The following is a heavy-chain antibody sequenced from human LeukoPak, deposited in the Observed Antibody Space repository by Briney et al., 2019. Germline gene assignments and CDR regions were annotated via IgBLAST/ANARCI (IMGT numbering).Heavy chain of an antibody. CDR2: IYSGGST. D-gene: IGHD2-21*01. J-gene: IGHJ4*02. CDR1: GFTFSSYW. CDR3: ARSLLQANDY. Sequence: SGGSLRLSCAASGFTFSSYWMSWVRQAPGKGLEWVSVIYSGGSTYYADSVKGRFTISRDNSKNTLYLQMNSLRAEDTAVYYCARSLLQANDYWGQGTLVTVSS. V-gene: IGHV3-53*01.